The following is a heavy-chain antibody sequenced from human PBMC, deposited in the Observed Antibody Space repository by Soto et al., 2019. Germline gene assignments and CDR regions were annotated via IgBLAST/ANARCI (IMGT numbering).Heavy chain of an antibody. J-gene: IGHJ4*02. CDR1: GFTFNNYA. Sequence: EVQLLESGGGLVQPGGSLRLSCAASGFTFNNYAMSWVRQAPGKGLEWVSAISGGGDTTSYADSVKGRFTVSRDGSKNTLYVQMNSLRAEDTAVYYCAKGRGGSGSLTPRVDFCGQGTLVTVSS. V-gene: IGHV3-23*01. D-gene: IGHD3-10*01. CDR3: AKGRGGSGSLTPRVDF. CDR2: ISGGGDTT.